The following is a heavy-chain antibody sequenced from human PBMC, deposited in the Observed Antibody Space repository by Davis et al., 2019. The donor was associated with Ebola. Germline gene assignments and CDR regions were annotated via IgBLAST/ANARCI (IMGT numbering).Heavy chain of an antibody. CDR2: ISGFNTNT. Sequence: ASVKVSCKSSGYTFTSYGFVWMRQAPGLGLEWMGWISGFNTNTNFAQKFQGRVTVSKDTSTNTAYMDLRSLTSDDTAIYYCARAPNYDVLTGTSSYYFDYWGQGTLVTVSS. CDR1: GYTFTSYG. J-gene: IGHJ4*02. CDR3: ARAPNYDVLTGTSSYYFDY. D-gene: IGHD3-9*01. V-gene: IGHV1-18*04.